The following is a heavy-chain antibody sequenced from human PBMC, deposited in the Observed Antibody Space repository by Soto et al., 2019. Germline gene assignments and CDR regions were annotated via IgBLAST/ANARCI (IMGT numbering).Heavy chain of an antibody. D-gene: IGHD4-17*01. J-gene: IGHJ6*02. Sequence: QVQLVQSGAEVKKPGSSVKVSCKASGGTFSSYAISWVRQAPGQGLEWMGGIIPIFGTANYAQKFQGRVTITADEATXXAXMXXSSLRSEDKAVYYCARVGYGGNSGSDYYYYYGMDVWGQGTTVTVSS. CDR2: IIPIFGTA. CDR3: ARVGYGGNSGSDYYYYYGMDV. CDR1: GGTFSSYA. V-gene: IGHV1-69*12.